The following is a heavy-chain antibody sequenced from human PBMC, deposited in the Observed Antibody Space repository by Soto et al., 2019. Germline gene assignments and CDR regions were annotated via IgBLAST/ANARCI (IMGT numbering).Heavy chain of an antibody. CDR3: AGQYYDSSGYSGVYLY. D-gene: IGHD3-22*01. CDR2: IYYSGST. Sequence: SETLSLTCTVSGGSMSSGGYYWSWIRQHPGKGLEWIGYIYYSGSTYYNPSLKSRVTISVDTSKNQFSLKLSSVTAADTAVYYCAGQYYDSSGYSGVYLYWGQGTLVTVSA. J-gene: IGHJ4*02. CDR1: GGSMSSGGYY. V-gene: IGHV4-31*03.